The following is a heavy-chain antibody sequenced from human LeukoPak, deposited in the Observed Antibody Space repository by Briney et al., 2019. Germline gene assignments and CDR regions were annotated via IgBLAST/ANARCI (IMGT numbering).Heavy chain of an antibody. CDR1: GYSFTNYW. V-gene: IGHV5-51*01. Sequence: GESLKISCKGSGYSFTNYWIGWVRQMPGKGLEGMGIIYPGDSETGYGPSFQGQVTISAGKSVSTAYLQWSSLEASDTAMYYCARGGGDCPDFDYWGQGTLVTVSS. D-gene: IGHD2-21*02. J-gene: IGHJ4*02. CDR3: ARGGGDCPDFDY. CDR2: IYPGDSET.